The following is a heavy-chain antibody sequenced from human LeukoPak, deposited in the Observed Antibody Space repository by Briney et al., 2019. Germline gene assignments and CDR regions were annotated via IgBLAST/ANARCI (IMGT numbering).Heavy chain of an antibody. Sequence: ASVKVSCKASGYSFSGYYMHWVRQAPGQGLEWMGWINPDSGGTKYAQKFQGRVTMTRDTSISTAYMDLSSLRSDDTAVYYCARDRVGGHDFDYWGQGTLVTVSS. D-gene: IGHD1-26*01. CDR3: ARDRVGGHDFDY. CDR2: INPDSGGT. V-gene: IGHV1-2*02. CDR1: GYSFSGYY. J-gene: IGHJ4*02.